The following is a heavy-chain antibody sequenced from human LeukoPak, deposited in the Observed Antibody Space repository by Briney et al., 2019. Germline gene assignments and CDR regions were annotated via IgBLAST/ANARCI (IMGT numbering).Heavy chain of an antibody. J-gene: IGHJ4*02. V-gene: IGHV1-2*02. D-gene: IGHD6-19*01. CDR2: INPNSGGT. CDR3: ARDMAVASFDY. Sequence: ASVKVSCKASGYTFTSYGISWVRQAPGQGLGWMGWINPNSGGTNYAQKFQGRVTMTRDTSISTAYMELSRLRSDDTAVYYCARDMAVASFDYWGQGTLVTVSS. CDR1: GYTFTSYG.